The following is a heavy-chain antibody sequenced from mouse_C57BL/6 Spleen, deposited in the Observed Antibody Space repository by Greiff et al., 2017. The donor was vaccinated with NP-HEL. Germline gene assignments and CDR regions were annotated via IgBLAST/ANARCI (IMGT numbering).Heavy chain of an antibody. CDR2: IWSDGST. J-gene: IGHJ4*01. CDR3: ARQTIVRSYYAMDY. V-gene: IGHV2-6-1*01. CDR1: GFSLTSYG. D-gene: IGHD2-5*01. Sequence: QVQLKESGPGLVAPSQSLSITCTVSGFSLTSYGVHWVRQPPGKGLEWLVVIWSDGSTTYNSAPKSRLSISKDNSKSQVFLKMNSLQTDDTAMYYCARQTIVRSYYAMDYWGQGTSVTVSS.